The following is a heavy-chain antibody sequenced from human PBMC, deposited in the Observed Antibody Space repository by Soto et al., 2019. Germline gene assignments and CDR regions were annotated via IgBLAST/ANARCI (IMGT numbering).Heavy chain of an antibody. J-gene: IGHJ6*02. CDR2: IYYSGST. CDR3: ARDRGVRGYSTSYYYSGMDV. CDR1: GGSVSSGSYY. D-gene: IGHD6-13*01. V-gene: IGHV4-61*01. Sequence: PSGTLSRTCTVSGGSVSSGSYYWSWIRQPPWEGLDWVGYIYYSGSTHYNPSPKSRVTISVDTSKNQFSLKLSSVTAAETAVYYCARDRGVRGYSTSYYYSGMDVWGQGTTVTVSS.